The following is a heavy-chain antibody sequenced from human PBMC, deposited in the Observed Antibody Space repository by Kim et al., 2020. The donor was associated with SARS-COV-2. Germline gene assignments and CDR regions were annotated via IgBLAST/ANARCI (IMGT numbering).Heavy chain of an antibody. CDR3: ARATGTPGFYYYYGMDV. Sequence: QGRVTITADESTSTAYMELSSLRSEDTAVYYCARATGTPGFYYYYGMDVWGQGTTVTVSS. V-gene: IGHV1-69*01. J-gene: IGHJ6*02. D-gene: IGHD1-1*01.